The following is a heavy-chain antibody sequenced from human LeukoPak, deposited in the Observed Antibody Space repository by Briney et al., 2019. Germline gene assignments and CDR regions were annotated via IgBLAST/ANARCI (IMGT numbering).Heavy chain of an antibody. CDR2: IRSKASSYAT. D-gene: IGHD1-7*01. CDR3: TTVKRGWNYKPREYYYYYIDV. CDR1: GFTFNGSV. Sequence: PGGSLRLSCAASGFTFNGSVMHWVRQASGKGLERVGRIRSKASSYATAYAASVKGRFTISRDDSKNTAYLQMNSLKTEDTAVYYCTTVKRGWNYKPREYYYYYIDVWGKGTTVTVSS. J-gene: IGHJ6*03. V-gene: IGHV3-73*01.